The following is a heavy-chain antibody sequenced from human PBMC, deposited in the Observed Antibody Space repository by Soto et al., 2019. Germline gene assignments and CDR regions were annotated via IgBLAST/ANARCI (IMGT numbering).Heavy chain of an antibody. Sequence: PGGSLRLSFAASGFAFNKYSMPWVRQAPGKGLEWVVVILYDGGNKYYADSVKGRLTISRDNTKNTLYLQVNSLRGDDTAIYYCARDLRGIQDRYYFDNWGRGT. V-gene: IGHV3-30-3*01. CDR2: ILYDGGNK. CDR1: GFAFNKYS. J-gene: IGHJ4*02. CDR3: ARDLRGIQDRYYFDN. D-gene: IGHD5-18*01.